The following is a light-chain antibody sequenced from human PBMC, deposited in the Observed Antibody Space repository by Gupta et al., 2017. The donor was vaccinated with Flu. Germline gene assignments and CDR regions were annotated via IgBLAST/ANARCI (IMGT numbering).Light chain of an antibody. V-gene: IGKV4-1*01. CDR1: QSVLYSSNNKNY. Sequence: SLGERATISCKSSQSVLYSSNNKNYLAWYQQKPGQPPKLLVYWASTRESGVTDRFSGSGSGTDFTLTISSLQAEDVAVYYCQQYYSAPGTFGQGTKVEIK. CDR3: QQYYSAPGT. J-gene: IGKJ1*01. CDR2: WAS.